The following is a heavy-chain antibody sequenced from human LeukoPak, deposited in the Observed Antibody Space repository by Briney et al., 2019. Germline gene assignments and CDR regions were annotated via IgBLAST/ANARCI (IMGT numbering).Heavy chain of an antibody. CDR1: GFTFTSYD. Sequence: GGSLRLSCATSGFTFTSYDMTWVRQAPGKGLEWVSYIHNSGSTIYYADSVKGRFTISRGNAKNSVYLQMNSLRAEDTAVYYCVRKLTGTTYFDYWGQGTLVTVSS. V-gene: IGHV3-48*03. J-gene: IGHJ4*02. CDR2: IHNSGSTI. D-gene: IGHD1-1*01. CDR3: VRKLTGTTYFDY.